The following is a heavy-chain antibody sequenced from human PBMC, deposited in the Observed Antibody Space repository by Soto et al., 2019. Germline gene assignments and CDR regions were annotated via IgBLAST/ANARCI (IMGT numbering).Heavy chain of an antibody. CDR3: ARRIPFGYGMDV. V-gene: IGHV3-64*01. CDR2: ITSSGGNT. D-gene: IGHD2-21*01. CDR1: GFTFSSYA. Sequence: EVQLVESGGGLVQPGGSLRLSCAASGFTFSSYAMHWVRQAPGKGLEYVSVITSSGGNTDYASSVKGRFTISRDNSKNTLYLQMGSLRAEDMAVYYCARRIPFGYGMDVWAKGPRSPSP. J-gene: IGHJ6*02.